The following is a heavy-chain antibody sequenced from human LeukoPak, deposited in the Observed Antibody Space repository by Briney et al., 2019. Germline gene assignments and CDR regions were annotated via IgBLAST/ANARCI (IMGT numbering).Heavy chain of an antibody. CDR2: INSDGSST. CDR1: GFTFSSYW. V-gene: IGHV3-74*01. CDR3: AKDRMLVEMATIVDY. J-gene: IGHJ4*02. D-gene: IGHD5-24*01. Sequence: GGSLRLSCAASGFTFSSYWMHWVRQAPGKGLVWVSRINSDGSSTSYADSVKGRFTISRDNSKNTLYLQMNSLRAEDTAVYYCAKDRMLVEMATIVDYWGQGTLVTVSS.